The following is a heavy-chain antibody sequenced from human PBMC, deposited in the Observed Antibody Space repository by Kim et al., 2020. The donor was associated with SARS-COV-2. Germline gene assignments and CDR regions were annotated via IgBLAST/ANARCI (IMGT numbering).Heavy chain of an antibody. V-gene: IGHV3-30*18. CDR2: ISYDGSNK. CDR3: AKGGVALTAATFDY. J-gene: IGHJ4*02. D-gene: IGHD2-21*02. Sequence: GGSLRLSCAASGFTFSSYGMHWVRQAPGKGLEWVAVISYDGSNKYYADSVKGRFTISRDNSKNTLYLQMNSLRAEDTAVYYCAKGGVALTAATFDYWGQGTLVTVYS. CDR1: GFTFSSYG.